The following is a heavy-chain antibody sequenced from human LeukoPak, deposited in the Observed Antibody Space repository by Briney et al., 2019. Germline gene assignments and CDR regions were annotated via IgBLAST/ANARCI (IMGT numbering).Heavy chain of an antibody. Sequence: ASVKVSCKASGYTFTSYDINWVRQATGQGLEWMGWMNPNSGNTGYAQKFQGRVTMTRNTSISTAYMELSSLRSEDTAVYYCASGNYYDSSGYNWFDPWGQGTLVTVSS. V-gene: IGHV1-8*01. J-gene: IGHJ5*02. CDR2: MNPNSGNT. CDR3: ASGNYYDSSGYNWFDP. CDR1: GYTFTSYD. D-gene: IGHD3-22*01.